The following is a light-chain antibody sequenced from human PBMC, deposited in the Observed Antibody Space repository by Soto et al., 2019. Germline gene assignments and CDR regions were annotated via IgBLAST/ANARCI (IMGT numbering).Light chain of an antibody. CDR1: QSITTW. CDR3: QHYKMYSPWT. Sequence: DIQMTQSPSTLSASVGDRVTITCRASQSITTWLAWYQQRPGKAPKLLIYDVSSLQSGVPSRFSGSGSGTEFTVTISSLQPDDFATYYCQHYKMYSPWTVGQGTKGDI. CDR2: DVS. V-gene: IGKV1-5*01. J-gene: IGKJ1*01.